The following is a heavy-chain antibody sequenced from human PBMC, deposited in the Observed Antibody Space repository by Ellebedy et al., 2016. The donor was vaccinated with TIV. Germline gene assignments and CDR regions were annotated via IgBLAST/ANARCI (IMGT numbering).Heavy chain of an antibody. CDR1: GYKFNRFW. D-gene: IGHD3-16*01. Sequence: GESLKISCQASGYKFNRFWVSWVRQMPGKGLEWLGRIDPTDSYTNYSPSFQGHVTISVDQSISTAYLQWSGLKASDTATYYCARDRSESSYNYKSDYWGQGTRVTVSS. CDR2: IDPTDSYT. V-gene: IGHV5-10-1*01. J-gene: IGHJ4*02. CDR3: ARDRSESSYNYKSDY.